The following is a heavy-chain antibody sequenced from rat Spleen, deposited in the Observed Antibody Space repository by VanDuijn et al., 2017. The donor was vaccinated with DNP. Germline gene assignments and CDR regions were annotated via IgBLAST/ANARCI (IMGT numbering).Heavy chain of an antibody. V-gene: IGHV5-58*01. CDR2: ITTSCDIS. J-gene: IGHJ2*01. Sequence: EVQLVESGGDLVQPGRSMKLSCAASGFTFSSYWMYWIRQAPGKGLEWVASITTSCDISYYPDSVRGRFTISRDNAINTLYLQMNRLRSEDTATYYCARGGRTYFDYWGQGVMVTVSS. CDR1: GFTFSSYW. D-gene: IGHD1-11*01. CDR3: ARGGRTYFDY.